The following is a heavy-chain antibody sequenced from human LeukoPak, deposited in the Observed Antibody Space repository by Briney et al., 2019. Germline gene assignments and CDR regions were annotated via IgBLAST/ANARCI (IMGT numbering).Heavy chain of an antibody. CDR1: GFTFSNYE. V-gene: IGHV3-21*01. D-gene: IGHD3-3*01. Sequence: GGSLRLSCAASGFTFSNYEMNWVRQAPGKGLEWVSSISSSSSYIYYADSVKGQFTISRDNAKKSLYLQMNSLGAEDTAVYYCARVSDFWSGYGFDFWGQGILVTVSS. CDR2: ISSSSSYI. CDR3: ARVSDFWSGYGFDF. J-gene: IGHJ4*02.